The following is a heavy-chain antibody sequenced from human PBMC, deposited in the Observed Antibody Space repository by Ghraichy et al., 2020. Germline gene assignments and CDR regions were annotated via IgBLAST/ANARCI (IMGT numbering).Heavy chain of an antibody. V-gene: IGHV3-64D*06. CDR2: ITSKGGST. Sequence: GESLRLSCSASGFTFSSYAMHWVRQAPGKGLQYVSAITSKGGSTYYADSVKGRFTISRDNSKNTLYLQMSSLRAEDTAVYYCVKGGWDYYDSSGYYYPLQFDYWGQGTLVTVSS. CDR3: VKGGWDYYDSSGYYYPLQFDY. J-gene: IGHJ4*02. D-gene: IGHD3-22*01. CDR1: GFTFSSYA.